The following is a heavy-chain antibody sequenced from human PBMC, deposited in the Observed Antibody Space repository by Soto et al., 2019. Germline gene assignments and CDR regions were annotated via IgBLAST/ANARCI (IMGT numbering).Heavy chain of an antibody. Sequence: GESLKISCKGSGYSFTSYWIGWVRQMPGKGLEWMGIIYPGDSDTRYSPSFQGQVTISADKSISTAYLQWSSLKASDTAMYYCARRRGARSSSKLGNWFDPWGQGTLVTVSS. J-gene: IGHJ5*02. CDR2: IYPGDSDT. CDR1: GYSFTSYW. D-gene: IGHD6-6*01. CDR3: ARRRGARSSSKLGNWFDP. V-gene: IGHV5-51*01.